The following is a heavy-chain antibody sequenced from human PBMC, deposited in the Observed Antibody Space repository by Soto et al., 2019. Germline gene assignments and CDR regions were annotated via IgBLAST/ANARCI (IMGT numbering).Heavy chain of an antibody. CDR1: GGTFNNYA. D-gene: IGHD2-8*02. V-gene: IGHV1-69*06. CDR3: ARWGGLSCSGAVCFKKPFDY. CDR2: IIPISGTT. Sequence: QVQLVQSGAEVKRPESSMKVSCKPSGGTFNNYAINWVRQAPGQGLEWMGAIIPISGTTKYAQKFQGRVTLTADKSTSTVCMDLSSLRSEDTAVYYCARWGGLSCSGAVCFKKPFDYWGQGTLVTVSS. J-gene: IGHJ4*02.